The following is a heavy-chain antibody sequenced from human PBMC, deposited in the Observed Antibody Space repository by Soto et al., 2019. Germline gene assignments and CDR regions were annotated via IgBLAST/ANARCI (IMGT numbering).Heavy chain of an antibody. CDR2: IYHSGST. Sequence: SETLSLTCVVSGVSISTSNWWSWVRQSPEKGLEWIGEIYHSGSTNYNPSLKSRVTISVDKSKNQFSLKLSSVTAEDTAVYYCAVLWFGEPARFDYWGQGTLVTVSS. J-gene: IGHJ4*02. CDR1: GVSISTSNW. D-gene: IGHD3-10*01. V-gene: IGHV4-4*02. CDR3: AVLWFGEPARFDY.